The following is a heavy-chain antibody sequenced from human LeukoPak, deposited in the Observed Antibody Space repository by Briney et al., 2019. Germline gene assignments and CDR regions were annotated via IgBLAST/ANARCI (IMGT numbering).Heavy chain of an antibody. D-gene: IGHD6-13*01. CDR2: IYYSGST. V-gene: IGHV4-59*06. Sequence: PSETLSLTCTVSGGSISSYYWSWIRQHPGKGLEWIGYIYYSGSTYYNPSLKSRVTISVDTSKNQFSLKLSSVTAADTAVYYCARENRLLAAAGTPHPLDIWGQGTMVTVSS. CDR3: ARENRLLAAAGTPHPLDI. J-gene: IGHJ3*02. CDR1: GGSISSYY.